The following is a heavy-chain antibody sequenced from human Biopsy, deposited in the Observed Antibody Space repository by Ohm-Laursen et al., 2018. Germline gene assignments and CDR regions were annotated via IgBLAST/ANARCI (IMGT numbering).Heavy chain of an antibody. D-gene: IGHD2-8*01. V-gene: IGHV3-33*06. J-gene: IGHJ4*02. CDR3: AKCMTGGSNYYFHH. CDR2: IWYDGSNK. Sequence: SLRLSCAAFGFTFSIYGMHWVRQAPGKGLEWVAAIWYDGSNKNYADSVKGRFTISRDNSKNTLYLQMNSLRGEDTAVYYCAKCMTGGSNYYFHHCGQGTLVTVSS. CDR1: GFTFSIYG.